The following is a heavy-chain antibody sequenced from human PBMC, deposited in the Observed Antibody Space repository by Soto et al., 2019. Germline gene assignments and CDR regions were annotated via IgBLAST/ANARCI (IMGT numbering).Heavy chain of an antibody. CDR3: ARVGQLEFDY. Sequence: SETLSLTCAVSGGSISSGGYSWSWIRQPPGKGQEWIGYIYHSGSTYYNPSLKSRVTISVDRSKNQFSLKLSSVTAADTAVYYCARVGQLEFDYWGQGTLVTVSS. V-gene: IGHV4-30-2*01. J-gene: IGHJ4*02. CDR2: IYHSGST. CDR1: GGSISSGGYS. D-gene: IGHD1-1*01.